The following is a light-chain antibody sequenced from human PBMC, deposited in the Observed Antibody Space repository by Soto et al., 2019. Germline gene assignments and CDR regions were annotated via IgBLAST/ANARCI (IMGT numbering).Light chain of an antibody. J-gene: IGKJ1*01. CDR3: QQYYSYPRT. CDR1: QDISGY. V-gene: IGKV1-8*01. Sequence: AIRMTQSPSSFTASTGDRVTITCGASQDISGYLAWYQQKPGTAPKLLISAASTLQSGVPSRFSGSGSGTNFTLTISCLQSEDFATYYCQQYYSYPRTFGQGTKVEI. CDR2: AAS.